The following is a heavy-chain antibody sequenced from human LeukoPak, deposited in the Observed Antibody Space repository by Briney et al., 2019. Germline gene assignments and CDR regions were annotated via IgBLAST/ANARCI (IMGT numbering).Heavy chain of an antibody. CDR1: GYTFTSYY. Sequence: ASVKVSCKASGYTFTSYYMHWVRQAPGQGLEWMGIINPSGGSTSCAQKFQGRVTMTRDTSTSTVYMELSSLRSEDTAVYYCARVTNSGWYDYWGQGTLVTVSS. V-gene: IGHV1-46*01. CDR2: INPSGGST. CDR3: ARVTNSGWYDY. D-gene: IGHD6-19*01. J-gene: IGHJ4*02.